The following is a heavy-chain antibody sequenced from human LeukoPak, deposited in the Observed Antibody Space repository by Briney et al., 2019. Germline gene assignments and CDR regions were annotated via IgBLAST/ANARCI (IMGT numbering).Heavy chain of an antibody. J-gene: IGHJ4*02. V-gene: IGHV4-59*08. D-gene: IGHD1-20*01. CDR1: GGSISGYY. CDR2: VYYSENT. CDR3: TRRVAITGTPKAYFDY. Sequence: SETLSLTCSVSGGSISGYYWSWIRQPQGKELEWIGYVYYSENTKYNPSLESRVTISLDTSKNQLSLRLNSVTTADTAVYFCTRRVAITGTPKAYFDYWGQGILVTVSS.